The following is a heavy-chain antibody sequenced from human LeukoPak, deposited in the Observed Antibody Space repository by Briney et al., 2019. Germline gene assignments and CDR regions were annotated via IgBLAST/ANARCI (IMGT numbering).Heavy chain of an antibody. V-gene: IGHV1-8*01. CDR1: GYTFTSYD. Sequence: EASVNVSCKASGYTFTSYDINWVRQATGQGLEWMGWMNPNSGNTGYAQKFQGRVTMTRNTSISTAYMELSSLRSEDTAVYYCARTNIVATILRYYYYYYGMDVWGQGTTVTVSS. CDR2: MNPNSGNT. D-gene: IGHD5-12*01. J-gene: IGHJ6*02. CDR3: ARTNIVATILRYYYYYYGMDV.